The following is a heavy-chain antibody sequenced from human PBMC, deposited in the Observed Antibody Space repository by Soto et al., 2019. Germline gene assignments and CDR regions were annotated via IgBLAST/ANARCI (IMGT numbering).Heavy chain of an antibody. V-gene: IGHV1-69*13. CDR3: ARSAFLYVDIVVVNGMDV. CDR2: INPIFGTA. Sequence: ASVKVSCKASGGTFSSYAISWVRQAPGQGLEWMGGINPIFGTANYAQKFQGRVTITADESTSTAYMELSGLRSEDTAVYYCARSAFLYVDIVVVNGMDVWGQGTTVTVSS. D-gene: IGHD2-15*01. J-gene: IGHJ6*02. CDR1: GGTFSSYA.